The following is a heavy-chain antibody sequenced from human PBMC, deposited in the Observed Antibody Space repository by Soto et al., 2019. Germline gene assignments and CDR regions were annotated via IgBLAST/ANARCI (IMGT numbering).Heavy chain of an antibody. D-gene: IGHD3-10*01. CDR2: ISAYNGNT. J-gene: IGHJ5*02. V-gene: IGHV1-18*01. CDR3: ARVRMVRGVISPNWFDP. CDR1: GYTFTSYG. Sequence: ASGKVSCKASGYTFTSYGITWVRQAPGQGLEWMGWISAYNGNTNYAQKLQGRDTMTTDTSTSTAYMELRSLRSDDTAVYYCARVRMVRGVISPNWFDPWGQGTLVTVSS.